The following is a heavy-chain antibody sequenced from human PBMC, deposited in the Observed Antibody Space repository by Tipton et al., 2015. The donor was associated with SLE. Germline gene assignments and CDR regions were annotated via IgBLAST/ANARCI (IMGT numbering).Heavy chain of an antibody. CDR2: IHDSGRT. Sequence: LRLSCTVSGGSISGYYWSWIRQSPGKGLEWIGYIHDSGRTNSNPSLKSRITMSLDTSKKQFSLKLSSVTAADTAVYYCARFDYSNWDDYWGQGTLVTVSS. J-gene: IGHJ4*02. CDR3: ARFDYSNWDDY. D-gene: IGHD4-11*01. V-gene: IGHV4-59*08. CDR1: GGSISGYY.